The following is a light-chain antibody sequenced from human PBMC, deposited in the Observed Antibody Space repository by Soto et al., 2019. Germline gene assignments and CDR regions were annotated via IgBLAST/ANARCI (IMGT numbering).Light chain of an antibody. CDR3: SSYTSSSTSVV. Sequence: QSALTQPASVSGSPGQSITISCTGTSSDVGGYNYVSWYQQHPGKAPKLMIYEVSNRPSGVSNRFSGSKSGETASLTISGLQAEDEADYYCSSYTSSSTSVVFGGGTKLTVL. V-gene: IGLV2-14*01. J-gene: IGLJ2*01. CDR1: SSDVGGYNY. CDR2: EVS.